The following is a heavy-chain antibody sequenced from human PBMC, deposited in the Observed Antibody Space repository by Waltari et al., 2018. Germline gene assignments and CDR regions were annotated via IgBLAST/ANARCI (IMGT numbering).Heavy chain of an antibody. CDR3: ARGMGSSWFYS. V-gene: IGHV3-11*06. D-gene: IGHD2-2*01. CDR2: INSESTYI. Sequence: QVQLQESGPGLVKPSETLSLTCTVSGGSISSYYWSWIRQPPGKGLEWLSYINSESTYIVYADSVKGRFTISRDNAKKALYLQMNGLRAEDTAVYYCARGMGSSWFYSWGQGTLVTVSS. CDR1: GGSISSYY. J-gene: IGHJ5*01.